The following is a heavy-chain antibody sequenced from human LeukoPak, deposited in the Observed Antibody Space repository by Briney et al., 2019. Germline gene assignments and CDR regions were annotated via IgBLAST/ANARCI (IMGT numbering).Heavy chain of an antibody. CDR2: ISSSSSYI. V-gene: IGHV3-21*01. J-gene: IGHJ4*02. CDR3: ARVHVGAFDY. Sequence: GGSLRLSCAASGFTFSSYSMNWVRQAPGKGLEWVSSISSSSSYIYYADSVKGRFTISRDNAKNSLYLQMNSLRAEDSAVYYCARVHVGAFDYWGQGTLVTVSS. D-gene: IGHD1-26*01. CDR1: GFTFSSYS.